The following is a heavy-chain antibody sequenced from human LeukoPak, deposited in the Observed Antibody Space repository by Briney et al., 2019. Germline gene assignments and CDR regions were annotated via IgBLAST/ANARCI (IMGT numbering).Heavy chain of an antibody. CDR1: GYTFTSYD. CDR2: MSPNSGNT. D-gene: IGHD6-19*01. V-gene: IGHV1-8*01. Sequence: ASVKVSCKASGYTFTSYDINWVRQATGQGLEWMGWMSPNSGNTAYAQKFQGRVTMTRDTSTSTAYMELSSLRSDDTAVYYCARDLESLTQLARAGTDHLDYWGQGTLVTVSS. CDR3: ARDLESLTQLARAGTDHLDY. J-gene: IGHJ4*02.